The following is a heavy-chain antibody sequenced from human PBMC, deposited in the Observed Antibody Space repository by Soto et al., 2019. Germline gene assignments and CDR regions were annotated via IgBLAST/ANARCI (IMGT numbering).Heavy chain of an antibody. Sequence: GGSLRLSCAASGFTFSSYAMHWVRQAPGKGLEWVAVISYDGSNKYYADSVKGRFTISRDNSKNTLYLQMNSLRAEDTAVYYCARDQDDYDSSGYYPGPLSYWGQGTLVTVS. CDR1: GFTFSSYA. V-gene: IGHV3-30-3*01. J-gene: IGHJ4*02. CDR2: ISYDGSNK. D-gene: IGHD3-22*01. CDR3: ARDQDDYDSSGYYPGPLSY.